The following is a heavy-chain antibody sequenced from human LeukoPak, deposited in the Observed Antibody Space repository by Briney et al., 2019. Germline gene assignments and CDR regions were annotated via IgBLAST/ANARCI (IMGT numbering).Heavy chain of an antibody. D-gene: IGHD3-22*01. CDR2: IYTSGST. CDR1: GGSISSYY. Sequence: SETLSLTCTVSGGSISSYYWSWIRQPAGKGLEWIGRIYTSGSTNYNPSLKSRVTMSVDTSKNQFSLKLSSVTAADTAVYYCARHSRPYYDSSGYFDYWGQGTLVTVSS. J-gene: IGHJ4*02. CDR3: ARHSRPYYDSSGYFDY. V-gene: IGHV4-4*07.